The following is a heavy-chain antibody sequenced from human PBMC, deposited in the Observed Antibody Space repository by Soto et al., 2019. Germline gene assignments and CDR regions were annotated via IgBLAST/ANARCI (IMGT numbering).Heavy chain of an antibody. CDR3: TTSSLPYYDSSGYLY. CDR1: GFXFSNAW. Sequence: GGSLRLSCAASGFXFSNAWMNWVRQAPGKGLEWVGRIKSKTDGGTTDYAAPVKGRFTISRDDSKNTLYLQMNSLKTEDTAVYYCTTSSLPYYDSSGYLYWGQGTLVTVSS. D-gene: IGHD3-22*01. CDR2: IKSKTDGGTT. V-gene: IGHV3-15*07. J-gene: IGHJ4*02.